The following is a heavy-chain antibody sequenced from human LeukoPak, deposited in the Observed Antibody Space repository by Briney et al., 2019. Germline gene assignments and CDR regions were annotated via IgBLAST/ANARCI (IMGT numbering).Heavy chain of an antibody. CDR3: ARELQKYYYYGMDV. CDR1: GDSVSSNSAA. Sequence: SQTLSLTCALSGDSVSSNSAAWNWIRQSPSSCLESLGRTYYRSKWYNDYAVSVKSRITINPDTSKNQFSLQLNSVTPEDTAVYYCARELQKYYYYGMDVWGQGTTVTVSS. CDR2: TYYRSKWYN. V-gene: IGHV6-1*01. J-gene: IGHJ6*02.